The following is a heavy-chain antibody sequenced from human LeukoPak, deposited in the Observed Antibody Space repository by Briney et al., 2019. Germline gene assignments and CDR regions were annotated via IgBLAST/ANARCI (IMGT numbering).Heavy chain of an antibody. CDR3: ARVRFEDRGVDWFDP. V-gene: IGHV1-18*01. J-gene: IGHJ5*02. CDR1: GYTFTSYG. Sequence: ASVKVSCKASGYTFTSYGISWVRQAPGQGLEWMGWISAYNGNTNYAQKLQGRVTMTTDTSTSTAYMELRSLRSDDTAVYYCARVRFEDRGVDWFDPWGQGTLVTVSS. CDR2: ISAYNGNT. D-gene: IGHD3-10*01.